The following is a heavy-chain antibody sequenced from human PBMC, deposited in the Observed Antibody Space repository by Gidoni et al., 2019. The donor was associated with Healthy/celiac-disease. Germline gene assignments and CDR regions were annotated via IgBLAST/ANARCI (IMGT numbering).Heavy chain of an antibody. Sequence: EVQLLESGGGLVQPGGSLRLSCAASGFTVSSYAMSWVRQAPGKGLEWVSAISGSGGSTYYADSVKGRFTISRDNSKNTLYLQMNSLRAEDTAVYYCAKGTLNTVTTDYWGQGPLVTVSS. V-gene: IGHV3-23*01. CDR1: GFTVSSYA. CDR3: AKGTLNTVTTDY. J-gene: IGHJ4*02. CDR2: ISGSGGST. D-gene: IGHD4-17*01.